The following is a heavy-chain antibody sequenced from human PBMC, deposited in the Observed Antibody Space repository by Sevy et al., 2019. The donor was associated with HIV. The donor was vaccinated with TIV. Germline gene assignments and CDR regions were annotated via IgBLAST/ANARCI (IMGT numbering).Heavy chain of an antibody. CDR2: IRSKAYGGTT. CDR1: GFTFGDYA. CDR3: TRRGDGYKDYYYYYYMDV. Sequence: GESLRLSCTASGFTFGDYAMSWFRQAPGKGLEWVGFIRSKAYGGTTEYAASVKGRFTISRDDSKSIAYLQMNSLKTEDTAVYYCTRRGDGYKDYYYYYYMDVWGKGTTVTVSS. V-gene: IGHV3-49*03. J-gene: IGHJ6*03. D-gene: IGHD3-10*01.